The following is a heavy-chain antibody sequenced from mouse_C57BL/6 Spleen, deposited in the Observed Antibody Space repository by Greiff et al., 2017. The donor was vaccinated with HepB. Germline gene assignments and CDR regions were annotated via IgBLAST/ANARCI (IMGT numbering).Heavy chain of an antibody. V-gene: IGHV3-6*01. Sequence: VQLQQSGPGLVKPSQSLSLTCSVSGYSITSGYYWNWIRQFPGNKLEWMGYISYDGSNNYNPSLKNRISITRDTSKNQFFLKLNSVTTEDTATYYCARGDYPLAMDYWGQGTSVTVSS. CDR1: GYSITSGYY. D-gene: IGHD2-4*01. CDR2: ISYDGSN. CDR3: ARGDYPLAMDY. J-gene: IGHJ4*01.